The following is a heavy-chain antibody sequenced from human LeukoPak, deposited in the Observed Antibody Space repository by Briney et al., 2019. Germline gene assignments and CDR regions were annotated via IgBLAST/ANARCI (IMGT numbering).Heavy chain of an antibody. CDR1: GFTFSSYA. V-gene: IGHV3-23*01. J-gene: IGHJ4*02. CDR3: AKDLLAATIDYYFDY. CDR2: KSGSGGRT. Sequence: PGGSLRLSCAASGFTFSSYAMSWVRQAPGKGLEWVSVKSGSGGRTYYADAVKGRFTISRDNSKNTLYVQMNSLRAEDTAVYYCAKDLLAATIDYYFDYWGQGTLVTVSS. D-gene: IGHD5-12*01.